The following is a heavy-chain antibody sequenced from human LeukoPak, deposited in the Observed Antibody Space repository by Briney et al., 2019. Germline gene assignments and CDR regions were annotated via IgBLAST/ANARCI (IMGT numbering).Heavy chain of an antibody. J-gene: IGHJ4*02. D-gene: IGHD1-26*01. CDR2: IWYDGSNK. CDR1: GLTFRNYG. Sequence: PGGSLRLSCAASGLTFRNYGMHWVRQAPGKGLEWVAVIWYDGSNKYYADSVKGRFTISRDNSKDTLYLQMNSLRAEDTAEYYCATDRNSGKYYDYWGQGTLVTVSS. V-gene: IGHV3-33*01. CDR3: ATDRNSGKYYDY.